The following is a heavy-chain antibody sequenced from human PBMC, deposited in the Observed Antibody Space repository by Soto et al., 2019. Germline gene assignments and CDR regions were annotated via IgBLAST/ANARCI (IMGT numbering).Heavy chain of an antibody. CDR2: IYTSGST. V-gene: IGHV4-4*07. Sequence: SETLSLTCTVSGGSISSYCWSWIRQPAGKGLEWIGRIYTSGSTNYNPSLKSRVTMSVDTSKNQFSLKLSSVTAADTAVYYCARTPYDSSGYYSFDYWGQGTLVTVSS. CDR1: GGSISSYC. CDR3: ARTPYDSSGYYSFDY. D-gene: IGHD3-22*01. J-gene: IGHJ4*02.